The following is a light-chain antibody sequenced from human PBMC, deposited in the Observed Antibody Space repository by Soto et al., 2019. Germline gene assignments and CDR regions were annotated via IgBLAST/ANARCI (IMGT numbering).Light chain of an antibody. J-gene: IGLJ2*01. V-gene: IGLV2-11*01. CDR2: DVS. Sequence: QSALTQPRSVSGSPGQSVTISCPGTSSDVGGYNYVSWYQQHPGKAPKLMIYDVSKRPSGVPDRFSGSKSGNTASVAISGLQAEDEADYYCCSYAGNYTLLFGGGTKLTVL. CDR1: SSDVGGYNY. CDR3: CSYAGNYTLL.